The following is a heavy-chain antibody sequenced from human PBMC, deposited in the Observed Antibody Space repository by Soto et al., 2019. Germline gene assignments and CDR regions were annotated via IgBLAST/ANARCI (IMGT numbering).Heavy chain of an antibody. CDR2: ISTSGGST. CDR3: AKGGTVTWFDP. Sequence: GGSLRLSCAASEFTFSNYWMHWVRQAPGKGLVWVSAISTSGGSTNYADSVKGRFTISRDNSKNTLYLQMNSLRAEDTAVYYCAKGGTVTWFDPWGQGTLVTVSS. CDR1: EFTFSNYW. D-gene: IGHD4-4*01. V-gene: IGHV3-23*01. J-gene: IGHJ5*02.